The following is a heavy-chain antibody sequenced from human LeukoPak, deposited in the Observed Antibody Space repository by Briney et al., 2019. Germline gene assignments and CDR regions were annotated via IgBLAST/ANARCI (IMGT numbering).Heavy chain of an antibody. CDR1: DGSFSGYY. CDR2: INHSGSV. J-gene: IGHJ2*01. Sequence: SETLSLTCAVYDGSFSGYYCSWIRQPPGKGLQWIGEINHSGSVNYNPSLKSRVTILLDTSKNQFSLNLNSVTAADTAVYYCARIWPDLWGRGTLVTVSS. V-gene: IGHV4-34*01. D-gene: IGHD3-10*01. CDR3: ARIWPDL.